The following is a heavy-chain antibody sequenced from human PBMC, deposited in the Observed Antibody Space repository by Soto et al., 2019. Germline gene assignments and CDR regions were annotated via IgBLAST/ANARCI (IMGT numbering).Heavy chain of an antibody. CDR3: AKSVGPLSFDY. J-gene: IGHJ4*02. V-gene: IGHV3-23*01. Sequence: GGSLRLSCAASGFTFSCYAMSWVRQAPGKGLEWVSAISGSGGSTYYADSVKGRFTISRDNSKNTLYLQMNSLRADDTAVYYCAKSVGPLSFDYWGQGTLVTVSS. CDR1: GFTFSCYA. D-gene: IGHD3-10*01. CDR2: ISGSGGST.